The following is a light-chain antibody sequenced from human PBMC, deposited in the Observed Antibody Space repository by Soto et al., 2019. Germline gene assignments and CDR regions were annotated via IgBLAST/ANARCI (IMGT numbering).Light chain of an antibody. CDR2: GNT. CDR3: QSHDSSLHASV. Sequence: QAVVTQPPSVSGAPGQRVTISCTGSSSNIGAGYDVHWYLQLPGTAPKLLIYGNTNRPSGVPDRFSGSKSGSSASLAITGLQAEDEADYYCQSHDSSLHASVFGTGTKVT. V-gene: IGLV1-40*01. J-gene: IGLJ1*01. CDR1: SSNIGAGYD.